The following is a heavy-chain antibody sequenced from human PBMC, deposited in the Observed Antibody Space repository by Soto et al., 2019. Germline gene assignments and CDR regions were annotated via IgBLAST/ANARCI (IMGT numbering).Heavy chain of an antibody. D-gene: IGHD6-6*01. CDR2: IWFDGSHK. J-gene: IGHJ6*02. CDR3: ARDVHSTSSYYGMDV. V-gene: IGHV3-33*01. Sequence: QVQLVESGGGVVQPERSLRLSCAASGFTFSSYGMHWVRQAPGKGLEWVAVIWFDGSHKYHADSVKGRFTVSRDNSKNTLYLQMNSLRAEDTAVYYCARDVHSTSSYYGMDVWGQGTTVTVSS. CDR1: GFTFSSYG.